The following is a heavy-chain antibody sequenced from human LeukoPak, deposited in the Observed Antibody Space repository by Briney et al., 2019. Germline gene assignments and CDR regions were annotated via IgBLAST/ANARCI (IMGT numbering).Heavy chain of an antibody. CDR3: ARLTGGSYPRYFDF. J-gene: IGHJ4*02. V-gene: IGHV4-39*01. Sequence: PSGTLSLTCTVSGGSISSSSYYWGWIRQPPGKGLEWIGSIYYSGSTYYNPSLKSRVTISVDTSKNQFSLKLSSVTAADTAVYYCARLTGGSYPRYFDFWGQGTLVTVSS. D-gene: IGHD1-26*01. CDR1: GGSISSSSYY. CDR2: IYYSGST.